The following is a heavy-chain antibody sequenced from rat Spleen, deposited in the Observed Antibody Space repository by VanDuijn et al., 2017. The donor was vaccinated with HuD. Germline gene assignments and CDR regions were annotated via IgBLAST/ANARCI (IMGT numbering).Heavy chain of an antibody. J-gene: IGHJ2*01. CDR2: INPDGGRT. CDR3: AVSGYGY. V-gene: IGHV5-58*01. D-gene: IGHD4-3*01. Sequence: EVQLVESGGGFVQPGRSLKLSCVASGFTFSSYWMYWVRQAPGKGLEWVLSINPDGGRTYYPDSVKGRFTISRDNAENTVYLQMNRLGSEDTATYYCAVSGYGYWGQGIMVIVSS. CDR1: GFTFSSYW.